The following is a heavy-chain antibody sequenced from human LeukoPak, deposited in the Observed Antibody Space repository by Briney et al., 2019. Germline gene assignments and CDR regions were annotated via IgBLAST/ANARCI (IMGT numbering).Heavy chain of an antibody. Sequence: GGSLRLSCAASGVTFSSYEMNWVRQAPGKGLEWGSDISSSGSTIYYADSVKGRFTISRDNAKTSLYLQMTRLRAEHTDVYYCAELGITMIGGVWGKGTTVTISS. V-gene: IGHV3-48*03. CDR3: AELGITMIGGV. CDR2: ISSSGSTI. D-gene: IGHD3-10*02. J-gene: IGHJ6*04. CDR1: GVTFSSYE.